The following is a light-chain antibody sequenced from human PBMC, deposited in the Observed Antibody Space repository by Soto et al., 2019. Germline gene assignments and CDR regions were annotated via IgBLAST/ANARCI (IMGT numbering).Light chain of an antibody. CDR2: KAS. V-gene: IGKV1-5*03. J-gene: IGKJ2*01. CDR1: QDVSQW. CDR3: QQYSSDLNT. Sequence: DIHMTQSPSTLSASVGDRITITCRASQDVSQWLAWHQHKPGKAPKLLIYKASTLESGVSSRFSGRGSGTEFTLTIRDLQPDDFATYYCQQYSSDLNTFGQGTKLEIK.